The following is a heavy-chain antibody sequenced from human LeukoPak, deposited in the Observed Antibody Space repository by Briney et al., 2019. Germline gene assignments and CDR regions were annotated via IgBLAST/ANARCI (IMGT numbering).Heavy chain of an antibody. CDR2: IYTSGST. D-gene: IGHD3-10*01. CDR3: ARDMVRGVIPNNWLDP. CDR1: GGSISSYY. J-gene: IGHJ5*02. Sequence: PSETLSLTCTVSGGSISSYYWSWIRQPAGKGLEWIGRIYTSGSTNYNPSLKSRVTMSVDTSKNQFSLKLSSVTAADTAVYYCARDMVRGVIPNNWLDPWGQGTLVTVSS. V-gene: IGHV4-4*07.